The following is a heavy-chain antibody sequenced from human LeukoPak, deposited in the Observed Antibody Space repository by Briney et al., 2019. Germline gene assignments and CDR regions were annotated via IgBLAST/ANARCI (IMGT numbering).Heavy chain of an antibody. Sequence: GGSLRISCAASGFTFSSYAMSWVRQAPGKGLEWVSAISGSGGSTYYADSVKGRFTISRDNSKNTLYLQMNSLRAEDTAVYYCAKVQVLALTRYDFDYWGQGTLVTVSS. CDR2: ISGSGGST. V-gene: IGHV3-23*01. CDR3: AKVQVLALTRYDFDY. J-gene: IGHJ4*02. CDR1: GFTFSSYA. D-gene: IGHD1/OR15-1a*01.